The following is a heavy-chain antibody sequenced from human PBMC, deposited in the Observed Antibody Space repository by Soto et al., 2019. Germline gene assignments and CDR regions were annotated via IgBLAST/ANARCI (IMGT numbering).Heavy chain of an antibody. CDR1: GFTFSSYA. CDR2: ISGSGGST. J-gene: IGHJ3*02. D-gene: IGHD1-26*01. CDR3: AKDQGANPHGRSQALDI. V-gene: IGHV3-23*01. Sequence: SGGSLSLSCAASGFTFSSYAMSWVRQAPGKGLEWVSAISGSGGSTYYADSVKGRFNISRDNSKNTLYLQMNSLRAEDTAVYYCAKDQGANPHGRSQALDIWGQGTMVTVSS.